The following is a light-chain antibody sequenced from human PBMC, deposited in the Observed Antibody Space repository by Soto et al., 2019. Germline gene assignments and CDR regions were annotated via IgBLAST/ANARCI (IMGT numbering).Light chain of an antibody. J-gene: IGKJ1*01. CDR2: KAS. V-gene: IGKV1-5*03. Sequence: DMELRQTPSTWCASVGDEVTITCRASESISRWLAWYQQKPGKAPKLLIYKASNLESGFPSRFSGSGSGTEFTLTISNLQPDDFATYYCQQYHSYPSWNFAQGTKVDI. CDR1: ESISRW. CDR3: QQYHSYPSWN.